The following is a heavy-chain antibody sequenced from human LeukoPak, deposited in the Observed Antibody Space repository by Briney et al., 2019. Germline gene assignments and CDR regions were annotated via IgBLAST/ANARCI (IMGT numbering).Heavy chain of an antibody. CDR3: ARHASVTGQYFDL. Sequence: SETLSLTCTVSGGSITNTSYYWGWIRQPPGKGLEWIGTIYYSGATYYNPSLRSRVTISVDTSKNQFSLKLSSVTAADTAVFYCARHASVTGQYFDLWGRGTLATVSS. CDR1: GGSITNTSYY. V-gene: IGHV4-39*01. J-gene: IGHJ2*01. CDR2: IYYSGAT. D-gene: IGHD2-21*02.